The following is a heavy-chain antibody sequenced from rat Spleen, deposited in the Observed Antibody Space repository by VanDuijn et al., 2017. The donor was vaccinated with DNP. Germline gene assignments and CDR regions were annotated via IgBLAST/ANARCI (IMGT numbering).Heavy chain of an antibody. V-gene: IGHV3-3*01. D-gene: IGHD5-1*01. J-gene: IGHJ2*01. CDR1: GYSITTHHQ. CDR3: AIQLGVFDY. CDR2: INNAGST. Sequence: EVQLQESGPGLVKPSQSLSLTCSVTGYSITTHHQWTWIRKFPGNELEWMGYINNAGSTNYNPSLESRFSITRDTSKNQFFLQVNSVRSEDTATYYCAIQLGVFDYWGQGVMVIVSS.